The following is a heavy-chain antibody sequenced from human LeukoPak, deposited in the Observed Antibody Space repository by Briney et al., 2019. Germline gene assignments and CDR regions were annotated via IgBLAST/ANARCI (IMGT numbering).Heavy chain of an antibody. Sequence: GGSLRLSCAASGFTFSSYGMHWVRQAPGKGLEWVATMWYDGCSKSYADSVKGRFTISRDNSRKTLYLQMKSLRVEDTAVYYCAKDLMRSPDYWGQGTLVTVSS. CDR3: AKDLMRSPDY. V-gene: IGHV3-33*06. CDR1: GFTFSSYG. J-gene: IGHJ4*02. CDR2: MWYDGCSK.